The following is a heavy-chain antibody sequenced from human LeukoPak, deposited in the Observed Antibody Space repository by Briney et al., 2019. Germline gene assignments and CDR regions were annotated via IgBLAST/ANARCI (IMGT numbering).Heavy chain of an antibody. J-gene: IGHJ4*02. V-gene: IGHV3-23*01. CDR1: GFTFSTYG. CDR2: MSDSGTNT. D-gene: IGHD3-10*01. Sequence: PGGSLRLSCGASGFTFSTYGMTWVRQAPGKGLEWVSGMSDSGTNTYYADSVKGRFTISRDNSKNTLYLQMNSLRAEDTAVYYCAKGPRTVRFGDRHKGIFDYWGQGTQVTVSS. CDR3: AKGPRTVRFGDRHKGIFDY.